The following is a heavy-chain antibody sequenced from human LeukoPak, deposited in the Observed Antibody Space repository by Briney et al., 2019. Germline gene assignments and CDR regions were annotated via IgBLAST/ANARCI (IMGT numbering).Heavy chain of an antibody. CDR2: INPSGGST. CDR1: GYSFTSYY. D-gene: IGHD4-17*01. CDR3: ARADYGDHNKDDGFDI. V-gene: IGHV1-46*01. J-gene: IGHJ3*02. Sequence: ASVKVSCKASGYSFTSYYLHWVRQAPGQGLEWMGLINPSGGSTSYAQKFQGRVTMTRDMSTSTVYMELSSLRSEDTAVYYCARADYGDHNKDDGFDIWGQGTMVTVSS.